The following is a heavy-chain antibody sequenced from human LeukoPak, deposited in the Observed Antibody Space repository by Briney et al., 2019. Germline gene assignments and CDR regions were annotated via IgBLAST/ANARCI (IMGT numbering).Heavy chain of an antibody. J-gene: IGHJ6*02. D-gene: IGHD2-2*01. CDR2: INHSGST. V-gene: IGHV4-34*01. Sequence: SETLSLTCAVYGGSFSGYYWSWIRQPPGKGLEWIGEINHSGSTNYNPSLKSRVTISVDTSKNQFSLKLSSVTAADTAVYYCARVRRYCSSTSCYAHYYYYGMGVWGQGTTVTVSS. CDR3: ARVRRYCSSTSCYAHYYYYGMGV. CDR1: GGSFSGYY.